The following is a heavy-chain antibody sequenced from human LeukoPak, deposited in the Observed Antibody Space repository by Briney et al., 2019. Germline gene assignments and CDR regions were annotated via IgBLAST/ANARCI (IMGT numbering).Heavy chain of an antibody. J-gene: IGHJ3*02. D-gene: IGHD4-23*01. CDR1: GFTFSSYW. Sequence: GGSLRLSCAASGFTFSSYWMTWVRQAPGKGLEWVANIKQDGSEKYYVDSVRGRFTISRDNAKNSLYLQMNSLRAGDTAVYYCARSKDGGPDGGNSAAWLSAFDIWGQGTMVTVSS. CDR3: ARSKDGGPDGGNSAAWLSAFDI. V-gene: IGHV3-7*01. CDR2: IKQDGSEK.